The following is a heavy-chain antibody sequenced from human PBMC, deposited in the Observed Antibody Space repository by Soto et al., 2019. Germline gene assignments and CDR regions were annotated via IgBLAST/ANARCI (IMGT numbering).Heavy chain of an antibody. D-gene: IGHD6-19*01. CDR2: ISAYNGNT. CDR1: GYTFTSYG. V-gene: IGHV1-18*04. CDR3: ARGGRDPNSSGWVELNY. J-gene: IGHJ4*02. Sequence: QVQLVQSGAEVKKPGASVKVSCKASGYTFTSYGISWVRQAPGQGLEWMGWISAYNGNTNYAQKLQGRVTMTTDTATSKADMELRSLRSDDTAVYYCARGGRDPNSSGWVELNYLGQGTLVTVSS.